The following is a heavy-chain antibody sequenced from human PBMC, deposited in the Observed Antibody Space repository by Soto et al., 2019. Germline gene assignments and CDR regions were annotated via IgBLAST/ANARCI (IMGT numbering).Heavy chain of an antibody. CDR3: ARASGYYDSSGYYYLYFDY. CDR2: INPSGGST. CDR1: GYTFTSYY. D-gene: IGHD3-22*01. J-gene: IGHJ4*02. Sequence: ASVKVSCKASGYTFTSYYMHWVRQAPGQGLEWMGIINPSGGSTSYAQKFQGRVTMTRDTSTSTVYMELSSLRSEDTAVYYCARASGYYDSSGYYYLYFDYWGQGTLVTVSS. V-gene: IGHV1-46*01.